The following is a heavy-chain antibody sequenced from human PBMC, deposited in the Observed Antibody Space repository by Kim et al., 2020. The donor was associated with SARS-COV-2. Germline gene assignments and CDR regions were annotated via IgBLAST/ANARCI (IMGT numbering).Heavy chain of an antibody. Sequence: GGSLRLSCAASGFTFSSYGMHWVRQAPGKGLEWVAVISYDGSNKYYADSVKGRFTISRDNSKNTLYLKMNSLRAEDTAVYYCAKPALRFLEWLPGGYWGQGTLVTVSS. J-gene: IGHJ4*02. CDR1: GFTFSSYG. CDR3: AKPALRFLEWLPGGY. V-gene: IGHV3-30*18. CDR2: ISYDGSNK. D-gene: IGHD3-3*01.